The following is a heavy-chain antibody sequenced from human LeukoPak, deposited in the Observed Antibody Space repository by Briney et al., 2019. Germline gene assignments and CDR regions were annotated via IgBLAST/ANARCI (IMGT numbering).Heavy chain of an antibody. Sequence: PGGSLRLSCAASGFIFSSYGMHWVRQAPGKGLEWVAVISYDGSNKYYADSVKGRFTISRDNSKNTLYLQMNSLRAEDTAVYYCARGRRDSSGRVDCWGQGTLVTVSS. CDR2: ISYDGSNK. CDR3: ARGRRDSSGRVDC. D-gene: IGHD3-22*01. CDR1: GFIFSSYG. J-gene: IGHJ4*02. V-gene: IGHV3-30*19.